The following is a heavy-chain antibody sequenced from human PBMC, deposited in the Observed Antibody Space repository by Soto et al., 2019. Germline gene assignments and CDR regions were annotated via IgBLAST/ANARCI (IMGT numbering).Heavy chain of an antibody. Sequence: PGGSLRLSCAASGFTFSSYAMSWVRQAPGKGLEWVSAISGSGGSTYYADSVKGRFTISRDNSKNTLYLQMISLRAQDTAVYIWAKRSSSSTFDYGGQGTLVTVSS. J-gene: IGHJ4*02. CDR3: AKRSSSSTFDY. CDR2: ISGSGGST. V-gene: IGHV3-23*01. CDR1: GFTFSSYA. D-gene: IGHD6-6*01.